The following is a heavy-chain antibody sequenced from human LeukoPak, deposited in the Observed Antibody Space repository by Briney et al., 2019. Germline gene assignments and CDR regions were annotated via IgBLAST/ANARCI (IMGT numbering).Heavy chain of an antibody. CDR1: GYTFTSYD. D-gene: IGHD3-10*01. V-gene: IGHV1-8*01. CDR2: MNPNSGNT. CDR3: ARGPERSRYGSGSSWFDP. Sequence: EASVKVSCKASGYTFTSYDINWVRQATGQGLEWMGWMNPNSGNTGYAQKFQGRVTVTRNTSITTAYMELSSLRSEDTAVYYCARGPERSRYGSGSSWFDPWGQGTLVTVSS. J-gene: IGHJ5*02.